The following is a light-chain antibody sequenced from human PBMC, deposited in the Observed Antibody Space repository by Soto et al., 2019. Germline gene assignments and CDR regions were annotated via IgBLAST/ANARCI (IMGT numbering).Light chain of an antibody. V-gene: IGKV2-24*01. CDR3: VQTTDFPLT. CDR2: KVS. J-gene: IGKJ3*01. CDR1: QSLVHSDGDTY. Sequence: EIVLAQTPLSXPVTLGQPASISCRSSQSLVHSDGDTYLSWLHQRPGQPPRLLIYKVSNRFSGVPDRFSGSGAGTEFTLKISRVEAEYFVVYYCVQTTDFPLTIGPGTKVDSK.